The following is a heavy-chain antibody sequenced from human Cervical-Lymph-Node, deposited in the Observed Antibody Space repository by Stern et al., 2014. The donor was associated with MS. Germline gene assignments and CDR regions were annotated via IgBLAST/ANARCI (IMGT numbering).Heavy chain of an antibody. CDR2: ISSNSGTT. CDR1: GFTLSDYA. Sequence: EVQLVESGGGLEQPGRSLRLSCAASGFTLSDYAMHWVRQAPGKGLEWVSGISSNSGTTSYAEYVQGRFTISRDKAKNSLSLQMNSLRPADTAFYYCAKDRGFSSLGYFDSWGQGTLVTVSS. CDR3: AKDRGFSSLGYFDS. V-gene: IGHV3-9*01. J-gene: IGHJ4*02. D-gene: IGHD6-13*01.